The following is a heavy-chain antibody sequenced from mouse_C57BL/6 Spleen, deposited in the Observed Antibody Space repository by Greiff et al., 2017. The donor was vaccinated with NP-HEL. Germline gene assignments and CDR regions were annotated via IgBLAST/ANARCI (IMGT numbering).Heavy chain of an antibody. CDR3: ARDGSSSRYFDV. D-gene: IGHD1-1*01. J-gene: IGHJ1*03. CDR1: GYSITSGYD. CDR2: ISYSGST. Sequence: EVQRVESGPGMVNPSQSLSLTCTVTGYSITSGYDWHWIRHFPGNKLEWMGYISYSGSTNYNPSLKSRISITHDTSKNHFFLKLNSVTTEDTATYYCARDGSSSRYFDVWGTGTTVTVSS. V-gene: IGHV3-1*01.